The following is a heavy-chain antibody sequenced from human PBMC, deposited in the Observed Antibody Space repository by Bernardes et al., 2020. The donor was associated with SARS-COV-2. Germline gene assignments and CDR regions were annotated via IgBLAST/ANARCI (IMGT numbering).Heavy chain of an antibody. CDR1: GGSFSGYF. CDR3: ARDNWTPDY. Sequence: SETLSLTCAVYGGSFSGYFWTWIRQPPGKGLEWIGEINHSGSTNNGNTNSNPSLKSRVTISVDMSKNQLSLKLTSVTAADTAVYYCARDNWTPDYWGQGSLVTVSS. J-gene: IGHJ4*02. D-gene: IGHD1-20*01. CDR2: INHSGSTNNGNT. V-gene: IGHV4-34*01.